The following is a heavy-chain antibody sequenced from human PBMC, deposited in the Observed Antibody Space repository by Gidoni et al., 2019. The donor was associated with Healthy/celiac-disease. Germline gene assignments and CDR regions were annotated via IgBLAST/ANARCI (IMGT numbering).Heavy chain of an antibody. J-gene: IGHJ6*02. CDR2: IYYSGST. CDR3: ASRIAAAGMLDYYYGMDV. CDR1: GGSISSSSYY. V-gene: IGHV4-39*01. D-gene: IGHD6-13*01. Sequence: QLQLQESGPGLVKPSETLSLTCTVSGGSISSSSYYWGWIRQPPGKGLGWIGSIYYSGSTYYNPSLKSRVTISVDTSKNQFSLKLSSVTAADTAVYYCASRIAAAGMLDYYYGMDVWGQGTTVTVSS.